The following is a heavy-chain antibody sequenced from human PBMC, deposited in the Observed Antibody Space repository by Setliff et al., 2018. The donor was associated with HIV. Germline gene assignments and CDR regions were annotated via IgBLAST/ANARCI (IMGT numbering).Heavy chain of an antibody. CDR3: ATSFGSGVAPFDN. CDR2: TIPVLSMS. Sequence: WASVKVSCKASEDTFNSYTIHWVRQTPGQGLEWVGRTIPVLSMSNFALKFQGRGSIFADKSTSTAYLGLNGLTSEDTAIYYCATSFGSGVAPFDNWGQGTLVTVSS. V-gene: IGHV1-69*02. CDR1: EDTFNSYT. D-gene: IGHD3-10*01. J-gene: IGHJ4*02.